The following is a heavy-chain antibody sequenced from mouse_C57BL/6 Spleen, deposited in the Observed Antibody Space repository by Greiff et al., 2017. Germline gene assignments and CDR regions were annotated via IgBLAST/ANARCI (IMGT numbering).Heavy chain of an antibody. CDR2: IYPGSGNT. V-gene: IGHV1-76*01. CDR3: AFSRY. CDR1: GYTFTDYY. J-gene: IGHJ2*01. Sequence: VQLQQSGAELVRPGASVKLSCKASGYTFTDYYINWVKQRPGQGLEWIARIYPGSGNTYYNEKFKGKATLTAEKSSSTAYMQLSSLTSEDSAFYFCAFSRYWGQGTTLTVSS.